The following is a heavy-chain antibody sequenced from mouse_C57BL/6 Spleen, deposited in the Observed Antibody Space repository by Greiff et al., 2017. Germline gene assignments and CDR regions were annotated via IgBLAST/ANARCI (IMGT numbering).Heavy chain of an antibody. CDR1: GYTFTDYY. CDR2: IYAGSGNT. D-gene: IGHD2-2*01. CDR3: ARFDDYGYEWGYAMDY. V-gene: IGHV1-76*01. Sequence: QVQLQQSGAELVRPGASVKLSCTASGYTFTDYYINWVQQRPGQGLEWIARIYAGSGNTYYYEKFKGKATLTAEKSSSKAYMQLSSLTSEDSAVYFCARFDDYGYEWGYAMDYWGQGTSVTVSS. J-gene: IGHJ4*01.